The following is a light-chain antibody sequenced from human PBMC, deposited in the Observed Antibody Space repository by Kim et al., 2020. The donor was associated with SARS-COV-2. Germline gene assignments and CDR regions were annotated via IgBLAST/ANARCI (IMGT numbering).Light chain of an antibody. J-gene: IGKJ4*01. Sequence: PGESATLSCRASHNMDINLAWYQQTPGQPPRLLIYDAAIRAAGIPGRFSGSGSGTDVTLTIGSLAPEDFAVYYCQQRGNWPPALTFGGGTKVDIK. CDR2: DAA. CDR1: HNMDIN. V-gene: IGKV3-11*01. CDR3: QQRGNWPPALT.